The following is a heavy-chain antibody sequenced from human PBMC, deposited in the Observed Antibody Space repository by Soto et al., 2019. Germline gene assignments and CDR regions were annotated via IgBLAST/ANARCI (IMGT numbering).Heavy chain of an antibody. CDR1: GYSFTSYW. Sequence: PGESLKISCKGSGYSFTSYWIGWVRQMPGKGLEWMGIIYPGDSDTRYSPSFQGQVTISADKSISTAYLQWSSLKASDTAMYYCARSSSFYDFWSPAHFGYWGQGTLVTVSS. CDR3: ARSSSFYDFWSPAHFGY. D-gene: IGHD3-3*01. V-gene: IGHV5-51*01. J-gene: IGHJ4*02. CDR2: IYPGDSDT.